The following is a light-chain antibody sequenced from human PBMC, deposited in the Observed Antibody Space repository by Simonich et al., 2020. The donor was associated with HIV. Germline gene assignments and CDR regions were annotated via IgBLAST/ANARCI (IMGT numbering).Light chain of an antibody. V-gene: IGLV2-14*01. CDR3: SSYAGSNNLV. J-gene: IGLJ2*01. CDR2: DVT. Sequence: QSALTQPASVSGSPGQSITISCTGTSSDVGDYKYVSWYQQLPGKAPKLMIYDVTKRPSGISNRFSASKSGNTASLTISGLQTEDEADYYCSSYAGSNNLVFGGGTKLTVL. CDR1: SSDVGDYKY.